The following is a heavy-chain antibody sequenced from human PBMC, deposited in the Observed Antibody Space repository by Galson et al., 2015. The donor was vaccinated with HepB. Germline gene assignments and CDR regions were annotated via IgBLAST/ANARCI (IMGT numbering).Heavy chain of an antibody. CDR2: ISGSGGST. J-gene: IGHJ6*03. V-gene: IGHV3-23*01. D-gene: IGHD1-1*01. Sequence: SLRLSCAASGFTFSSYAMSWVRQAPGKGLEWVSAISGSGGSTYYADSVKGRFTISRDNSKNTLYLQMNSLRAEDTAVYYCAKGNASYYYYYYMDVWGKGTTVTVSS. CDR3: AKGNASYYYYYYMDV. CDR1: GFTFSSYA.